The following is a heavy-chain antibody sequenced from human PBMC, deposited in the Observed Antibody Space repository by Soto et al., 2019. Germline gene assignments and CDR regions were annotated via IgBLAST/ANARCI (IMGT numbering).Heavy chain of an antibody. CDR3: ARGRDDSAGSSLGRRMDV. V-gene: IGHV4-61*01. J-gene: IGHJ6*02. D-gene: IGHD3-10*01. Sequence: QVQLQESGPGLVKPSETLSLVCFVSGEAVGSGQSYWNWIRQAPGKGLEWIGHTSVTGAMKYSASLKSRVTMSVDTSKSQISLTLTSVTAADSATYFCARGRDDSAGSSLGRRMDVWGQGTTVTVAS. CDR2: TSVTGAM. CDR1: GEAVGSGQSY.